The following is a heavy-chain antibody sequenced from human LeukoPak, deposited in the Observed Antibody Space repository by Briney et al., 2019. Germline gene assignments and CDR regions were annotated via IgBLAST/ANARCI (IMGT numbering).Heavy chain of an antibody. D-gene: IGHD3-22*01. CDR1: GFTFSNAW. Sequence: GGSLRLSCAASGFTFSNAWMNWVRQAPGKGLEWVGRIYSKTDGGTTEYAAPVKGRFSISRDDSKNTLDLQMHSLKTDDTALYYCATGSNRYDSSDFDYWGQGTMVTVSS. CDR2: IYSKTDGGTT. V-gene: IGHV3-15*01. CDR3: ATGSNRYDSSDFDY. J-gene: IGHJ4*02.